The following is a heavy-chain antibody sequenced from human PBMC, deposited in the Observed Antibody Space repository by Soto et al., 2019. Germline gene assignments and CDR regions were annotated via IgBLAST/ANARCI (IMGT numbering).Heavy chain of an antibody. J-gene: IGHJ5*02. CDR3: ARISNDFWSGYHNWFDP. D-gene: IGHD3-3*01. Sequence: SETLSLTCTVSGGSISSGGYYWSWIRQHPGKGLEWIGYIYYSGSTYYNPSLKSRVTISVDTSKNQFSLKLSSVTAADTAVYYCARISNDFWSGYHNWFDPWGQGTLVTVSS. V-gene: IGHV4-31*03. CDR1: GGSISSGGYY. CDR2: IYYSGST.